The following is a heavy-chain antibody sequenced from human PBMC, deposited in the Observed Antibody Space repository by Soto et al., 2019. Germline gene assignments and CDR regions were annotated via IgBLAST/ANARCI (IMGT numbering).Heavy chain of an antibody. Sequence: SETLSLTCTVSGVSISSTSYYWGWIRQPPGKGLEWLGSMSYRGSTYYNPSLKSRLTIDTSRTYFSLKLTSMTAADTAVYYCTRHEHFGAFSYWGQGTLVTVSS. CDR1: GVSISSTSYY. J-gene: IGHJ4*01. CDR2: MSYRGST. V-gene: IGHV4-39*01. CDR3: TRHEHFGAFSY. D-gene: IGHD2-15*01.